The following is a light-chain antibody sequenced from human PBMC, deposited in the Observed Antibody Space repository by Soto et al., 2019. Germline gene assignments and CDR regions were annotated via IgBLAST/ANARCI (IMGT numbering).Light chain of an antibody. V-gene: IGKV3-15*01. J-gene: IGKJ1*01. CDR3: QQYNDWPPWT. Sequence: EIVMTQSPATLSVSPGERATLSCRASQSVSNNLAWFQHKPGQAPRLLIYGASARATGIPAWFSGSGSGTEFTLTISSLQSEDFAVYYCQQYNDWPPWTFGQGTKVEIK. CDR1: QSVSNN. CDR2: GAS.